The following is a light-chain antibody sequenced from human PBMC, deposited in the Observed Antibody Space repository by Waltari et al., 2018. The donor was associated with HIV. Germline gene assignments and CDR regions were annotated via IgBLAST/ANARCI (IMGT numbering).Light chain of an antibody. CDR3: QQFFSTLYT. Sequence: IVMTQSPDSLAVSLGERATINCNSSQSVLYSSNSKNYLVWYQQKPGQSPKLLIYWASTRESGVPERFSGSGSGTHFTLTINGLQAEDVAVYYCQQFFSTLYTFGQGTKLEIK. CDR2: WAS. V-gene: IGKV4-1*01. CDR1: QSVLYSSNSKNY. J-gene: IGKJ2*01.